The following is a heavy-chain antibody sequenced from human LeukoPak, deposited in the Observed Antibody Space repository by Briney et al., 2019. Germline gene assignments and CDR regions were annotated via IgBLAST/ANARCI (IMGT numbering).Heavy chain of an antibody. V-gene: IGHV3-7*01. CDR3: GGIYGGRGGGTFDY. Sequence: PGGSLRLSCAASGFTFTAYWMSWVRQAPGKGLEWVANINQDGSEKYYVDSVKGRFTISRDNAKNSLYLHMNSLRAEDTAVYYWGGIYGGRGGGTFDYWGQGALVTVSS. CDR2: INQDGSEK. CDR1: GFTFTAYW. D-gene: IGHD5-12*01. J-gene: IGHJ4*02.